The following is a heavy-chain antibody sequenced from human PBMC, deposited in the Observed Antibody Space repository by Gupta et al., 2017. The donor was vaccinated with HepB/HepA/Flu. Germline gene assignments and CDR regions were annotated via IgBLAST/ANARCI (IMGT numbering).Heavy chain of an antibody. CDR1: GGSISPYY. CDR2: IYHSGST. V-gene: IGHV4-59*01. J-gene: IGHJ4*02. D-gene: IGHD6-19*01. Sequence: AGTVVRTSALSGGSISPYYWSWIRQPPGKGLEWIGYIYHSGSTTYNPSLKSRVTISVDTSKNQLSLKVTSVTPADTAVYYCARDPTGGWYGDFHSWGQGTLVTVSS. CDR3: ARDPTGGWYGDFHS.